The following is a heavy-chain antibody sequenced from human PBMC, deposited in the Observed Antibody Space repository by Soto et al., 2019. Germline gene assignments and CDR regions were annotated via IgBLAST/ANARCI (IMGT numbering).Heavy chain of an antibody. J-gene: IGHJ3*02. D-gene: IGHD3-3*01. V-gene: IGHV3-23*01. CDR3: AKAFDFWSGYYPHDAFDI. CDR2: ISGSGGST. CDR1: GFTFSSYA. Sequence: GGSLRLSCAASGFTFSSYAMSWVRQAPGKGLEWVSAISGSGGSTYYADSVKGRFTISRDNSKNTLYLQMNSLRAEDTAVYYCAKAFDFWSGYYPHDAFDIWGQGTMVTVSS.